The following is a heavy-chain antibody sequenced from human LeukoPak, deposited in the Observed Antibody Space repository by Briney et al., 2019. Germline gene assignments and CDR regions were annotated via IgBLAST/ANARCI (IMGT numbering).Heavy chain of an antibody. J-gene: IGHJ6*03. D-gene: IGHD3-10*01. CDR1: GFTFSNYA. Sequence: PGGSLRLSCAASGFTFSNYAMSWVRQAPGKGLEWVSPISCSGSSTSYADSVKGRVTISRDNAKNTLYLHMNRLRAGDAALCDCANYGSGSRYSYYMDVWGKGTTGTVSS. CDR2: ISCSGSST. CDR3: ANYGSGSRYSYYMDV. V-gene: IGHV3-23*01.